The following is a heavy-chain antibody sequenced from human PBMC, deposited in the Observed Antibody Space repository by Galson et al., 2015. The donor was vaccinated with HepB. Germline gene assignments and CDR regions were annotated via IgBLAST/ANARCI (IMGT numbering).Heavy chain of an antibody. J-gene: IGHJ4*02. Sequence: SLRLSCAASGFTFSSYGMHWVRQAPGKGLEWVAVISYDGSNKYYADSVKGRFTISRDTSKNTLYLQMNSLRAEDTAVYYCAKDLHPMVRGVIITSLDYWGQGTLVTVSS. CDR3: AKDLHPMVRGVIITSLDY. V-gene: IGHV3-30*18. CDR2: ISYDGSNK. D-gene: IGHD3-10*01. CDR1: GFTFSSYG.